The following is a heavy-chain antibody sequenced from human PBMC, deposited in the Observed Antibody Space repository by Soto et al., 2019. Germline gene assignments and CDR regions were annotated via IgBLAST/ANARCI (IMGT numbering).Heavy chain of an antibody. V-gene: IGHV2-5*02. CDR2: IYWDDDK. CDR3: AHSESWLSPVQVAFDI. J-gene: IGHJ3*02. D-gene: IGHD6-19*01. Sequence: QITLKESGPTLVKPTQTLTLTCTFSGFSLSTSGVGVGWIRQPPGKALEWLALIYWDDDKRYSPSLKSRLTITKDTSKNQVVLTMTNMDPVDTATYYCAHSESWLSPVQVAFDIWGQGTMVTVSS. CDR1: GFSLSTSGVG.